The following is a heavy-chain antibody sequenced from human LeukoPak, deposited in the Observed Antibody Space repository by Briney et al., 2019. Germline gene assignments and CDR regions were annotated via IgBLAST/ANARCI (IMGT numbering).Heavy chain of an antibody. CDR2: INHSGST. CDR3: ARGLLSVAYSSGWYSPRVPFDY. J-gene: IGHJ4*02. V-gene: IGHV4-34*01. Sequence: SETLSLTCAVYGGSFSGYYWSWIRQPPGEGLEWIGEINHSGSTNYNPSLKSRVTISVDTSKNQFSLKLSSVTAADTAVYHDARGLLSVAYSSGWYSPRVPFDYWCQGTLVTVSS. D-gene: IGHD6-19*01. CDR1: GGSFSGYY.